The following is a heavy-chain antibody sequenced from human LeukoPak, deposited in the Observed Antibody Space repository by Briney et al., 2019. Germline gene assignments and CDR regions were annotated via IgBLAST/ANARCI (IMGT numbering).Heavy chain of an antibody. CDR2: IYSGGST. D-gene: IGHD7-27*01. Sequence: GGSLRLSCAASRFTVSSNYMSWVRQAPGKGLEWVSVIYSGGSTYYADSVKGRFTISRDNSKNTLYLQMNSLRAEDTAVYYCARDSRLTGAFYFDYWGQGTLVTVSS. CDR1: RFTVSSNY. J-gene: IGHJ4*02. CDR3: ARDSRLTGAFYFDY. V-gene: IGHV3-66*01.